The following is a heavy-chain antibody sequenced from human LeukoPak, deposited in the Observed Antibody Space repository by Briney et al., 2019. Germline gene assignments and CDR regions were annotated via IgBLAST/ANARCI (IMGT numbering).Heavy chain of an antibody. CDR1: GGSISSSSYY. V-gene: IGHV4-39*01. CDR2: IYYSGST. Sequence: KTSETLSLTCTVSGGSISSSSYYWGWIRQPPGKGLEWIGSIYYSGSTYYNPSLKSRVTISVDTSKNQFSLKLSSVTAADTAVYYCARRTGDGSGSHWGQGTLVTVSS. J-gene: IGHJ4*02. D-gene: IGHD3-10*01. CDR3: ARRTGDGSGSH.